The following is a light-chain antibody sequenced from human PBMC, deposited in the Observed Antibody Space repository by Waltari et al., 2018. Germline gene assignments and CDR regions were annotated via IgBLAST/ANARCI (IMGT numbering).Light chain of an antibody. CDR3: SSWDGSLSGLV. Sequence: QSVLTQPPSASAPAGPRVTISCSGSVSNIGTNTQNWYQQVPGTAPKLVLYGKRQRPPGVPDRISGSKSGTSGSLAISGLRSEDEADYYCSSWDGSLSGLVFGGGTRLTVL. J-gene: IGLJ2*01. CDR2: GKR. CDR1: VSNIGTNT. V-gene: IGLV1-44*01.